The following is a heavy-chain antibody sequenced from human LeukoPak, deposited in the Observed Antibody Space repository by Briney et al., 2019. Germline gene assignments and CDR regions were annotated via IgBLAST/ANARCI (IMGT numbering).Heavy chain of an antibody. D-gene: IGHD3-22*01. CDR3: ARPKYYDSSGYPWDFDY. CDR2: ISGSGGST. Sequence: PGGSLRLSCAASGFTFSSYAMSWVRQAPGKGLEWVSAISGSGGSTYYADSVKGRFTISRDNAKNSLYLQMNSLRAEDTAVYYCARPKYYDSSGYPWDFDYWGQGTLVTVSS. CDR1: GFTFSSYA. V-gene: IGHV3-23*01. J-gene: IGHJ4*02.